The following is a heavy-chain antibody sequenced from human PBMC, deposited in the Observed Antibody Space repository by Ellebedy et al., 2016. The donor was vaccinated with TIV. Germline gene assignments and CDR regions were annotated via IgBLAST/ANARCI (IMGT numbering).Heavy chain of an antibody. CDR3: ARQQSSGGWPSYFDH. CDR1: GGSISSTNW. D-gene: IGHD2-15*01. J-gene: IGHJ4*02. CDR2: VLHTGRT. V-gene: IGHV4-4*02. Sequence: MPSETLSLTCAVSGGSISSTNWWSWVRQTPGKGLEWIGQVLHTGRTNYNPTLKSRVTISLDKSKNQFSLKLSSVTAADTAMYYCARQQSSGGWPSYFDHWGRGTLVTVSS.